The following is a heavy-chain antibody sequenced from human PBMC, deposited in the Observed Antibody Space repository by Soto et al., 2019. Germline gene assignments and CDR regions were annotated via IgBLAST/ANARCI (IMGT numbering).Heavy chain of an antibody. CDR1: GFTFDDYA. J-gene: IGHJ4*02. CDR2: ISWNSGSI. Sequence: DVQLVESGGGLVQPGRSLRLSCAASGFTFDDYAMHWVRQAPGKGLEWVSGISWNSGSIGYADSVKGRFTISRDNAKNSLYLQMNSLRAEDTALYYCAKDMGPTVAGALDYWGQGTLVTVSS. V-gene: IGHV3-9*01. D-gene: IGHD6-19*01. CDR3: AKDMGPTVAGALDY.